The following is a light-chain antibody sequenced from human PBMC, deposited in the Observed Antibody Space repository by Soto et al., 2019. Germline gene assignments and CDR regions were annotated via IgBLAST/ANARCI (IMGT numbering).Light chain of an antibody. CDR2: DVT. V-gene: IGLV2-11*01. J-gene: IGLJ3*02. CDR3: CSYAGSYTWV. Sequence: QSVLTQPPSASGSPGQSVTVSCTGTSSDVGGYNYVSWYQQYPGKAPKVMVYDVTERPSGVPGRFSGSKSGNTASLTISGLQADDEADYYCCSYAGSYTWVFGGGTKLTVL. CDR1: SSDVGGYNY.